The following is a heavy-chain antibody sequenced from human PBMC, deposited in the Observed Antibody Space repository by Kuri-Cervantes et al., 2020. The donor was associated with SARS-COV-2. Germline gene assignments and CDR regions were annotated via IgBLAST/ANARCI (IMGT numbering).Heavy chain of an antibody. CDR2: ISGSGGST. D-gene: IGHD3-22*01. CDR3: AKDKFMYYDSNGYYDY. V-gene: IGHV3-23*01. J-gene: IGHJ4*02. CDR1: GFTFSSYA. Sequence: GGSLRLSCGASGFTFSSYAMSWVRQAPGKGLEWVSVISGSGGSTYYADSVKGRFTISRDNSKNTLYLQMNSLRAEDTAVYYCAKDKFMYYDSNGYYDYWGQGTLVTVSS.